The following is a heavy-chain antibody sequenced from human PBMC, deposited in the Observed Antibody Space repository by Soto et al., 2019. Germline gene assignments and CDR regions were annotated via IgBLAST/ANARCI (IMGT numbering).Heavy chain of an antibody. CDR1: GGSISSSSYY. CDR2: IYYSGST. Sequence: QLQLQESGPGLVKPSETLSLTCTVSGGSISSSSYYWGWIRQPPGKGLEWIGSIYYSGSTYYNPSLKSRVTIAVDTSKIQLSLKLSSVTAADTAVYYCARIYGDYPFGYYYGMDVWGQGTTVTVSS. CDR3: ARIYGDYPFGYYYGMDV. V-gene: IGHV4-39*01. D-gene: IGHD4-17*01. J-gene: IGHJ6*02.